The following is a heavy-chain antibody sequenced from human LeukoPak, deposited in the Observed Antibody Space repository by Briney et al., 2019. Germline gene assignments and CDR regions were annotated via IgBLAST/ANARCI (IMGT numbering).Heavy chain of an antibody. D-gene: IGHD1-26*01. CDR1: GGSISSYY. V-gene: IGHV4-4*09. J-gene: IGHJ4*02. Sequence: SETLSLTCTVSGGSISSYYWSWIRQPPGKGLKWIGYIYTSGSTNYNPSLKSRVTISVDTSKNQFSLKLSSVTAADTAVYYCARQGYPGIVGAYFDYWGQGTLVTVSS. CDR3: ARQGYPGIVGAYFDY. CDR2: IYTSGST.